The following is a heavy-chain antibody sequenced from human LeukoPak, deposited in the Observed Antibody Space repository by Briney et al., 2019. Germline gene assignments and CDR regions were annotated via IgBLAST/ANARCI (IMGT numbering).Heavy chain of an antibody. Sequence: GRTLRLSCAACGFTFSSYDIQWVRQAPGKGLEWGAVIWYDGSNKYYADSVKGRFTISRDNSKNTLYLQMNSLRAEDTAMYYCARGFSSCCYGGDAFDIWGQGTMVTVSS. V-gene: IGHV3-33*01. CDR3: ARGFSSCCYGGDAFDI. CDR1: GFTFSSYD. J-gene: IGHJ3*02. CDR2: IWYDGSNK. D-gene: IGHD2-2*01.